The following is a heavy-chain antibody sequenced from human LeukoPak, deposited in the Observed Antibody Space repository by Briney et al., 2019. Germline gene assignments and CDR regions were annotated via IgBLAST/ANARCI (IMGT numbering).Heavy chain of an antibody. V-gene: IGHV3-23*01. CDR1: GFTFSSHA. CDR2: VSGSGDGT. CDR3: AKSDCASLYCYVLDY. Sequence: GGSLRLSCADSGFTFSSHAMSWVRQAPGKGLEWVSAVSGSGDGTYYADSVKGRFTISRDYSKNTLFLQMNSLRAEDTAQYYCAKSDCASLYCYVLDYWGQGTLVTVSS. J-gene: IGHJ4*02. D-gene: IGHD5/OR15-5a*01.